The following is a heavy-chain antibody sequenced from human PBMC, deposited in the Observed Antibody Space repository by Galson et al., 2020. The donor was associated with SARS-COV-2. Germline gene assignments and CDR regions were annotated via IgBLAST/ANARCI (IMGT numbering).Heavy chain of an antibody. CDR2: ISYDGSNK. J-gene: IGHJ4*02. V-gene: IGHV3-30-3*01. D-gene: IGHD1-26*01. CDR1: GFTFSSYA. CDR3: ARTSGSYYSPFDY. Sequence: GESLKISCAASGFTFSSYAMHWVRQAPGKGLEWVAVISYDGSNKYYADSVKGRFTISRDNSKNTLYLQMNSLRAEDTAVYYCARTSGSYYSPFDYWGQGTLVTVSS.